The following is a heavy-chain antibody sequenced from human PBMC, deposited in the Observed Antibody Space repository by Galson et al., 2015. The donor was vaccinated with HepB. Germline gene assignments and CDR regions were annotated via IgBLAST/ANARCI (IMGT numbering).Heavy chain of an antibody. CDR1: GFSFSTYS. J-gene: IGHJ4*02. V-gene: IGHV3-33*01. Sequence: SLRLSCAASGFSFSTYSMHWVRQAPGKGLEWVAVIWSNRVTQYYADSVKGRFTISRDNSRNMLFLQLDSLRAEDTAVYYSASGSATTVTKYYFDYWGQGTLVTVSS. D-gene: IGHD4-17*01. CDR3: ASGSATTVTKYYFDY. CDR2: IWSNRVTQ.